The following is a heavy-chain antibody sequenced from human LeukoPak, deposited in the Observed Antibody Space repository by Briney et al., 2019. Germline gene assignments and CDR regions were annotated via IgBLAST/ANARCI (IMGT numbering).Heavy chain of an antibody. Sequence: SETLSLTCTVSGGSISSSSYYWGWIRQPPGKGLEWIGSIYYSGSTYYNPSLKSRVTISVDTSKNQFSLKLSSVTAADTAVYYCARDPSDYVWGSYRYGYYYYYMDVWGKGTTVTVSS. CDR1: GGSISSSSYY. V-gene: IGHV4-39*07. J-gene: IGHJ6*03. CDR2: IYYSGST. D-gene: IGHD3-16*02. CDR3: ARDPSDYVWGSYRYGYYYYYMDV.